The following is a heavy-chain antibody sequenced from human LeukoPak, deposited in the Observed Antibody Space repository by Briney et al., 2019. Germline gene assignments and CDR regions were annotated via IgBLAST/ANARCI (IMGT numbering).Heavy chain of an antibody. CDR2: ISGSGVMT. CDR3: AKGDYDILTGYFLY. Sequence: PGGSLRLSCAASGFTFSDYAMTWVRQAPGKGLEWVATISGSGVMTYYADSVKGRFTISRDNSKNTLYLQMNSLRAEDTAVYYCAKGDYDILTGYFLYWGQGTLVTVSS. V-gene: IGHV3-23*01. J-gene: IGHJ4*02. D-gene: IGHD3-9*01. CDR1: GFTFSDYA.